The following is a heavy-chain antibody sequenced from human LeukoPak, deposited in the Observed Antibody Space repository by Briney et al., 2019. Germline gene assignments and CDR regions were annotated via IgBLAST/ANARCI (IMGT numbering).Heavy chain of an antibody. Sequence: GGSLRLSCAASGFTFSDYYISWIRQAPGKGLEWVSYISTSGSTIYYADSVKGRFTISRDNAKNTLYLQMNSLRAEDTAVYYCAREGIESGPRIEYYYYMDVWGKGTTVTVSS. D-gene: IGHD3-3*01. CDR3: AREGIESGPRIEYYYYMDV. V-gene: IGHV3-11*04. CDR1: GFTFSDYY. J-gene: IGHJ6*03. CDR2: ISTSGSTI.